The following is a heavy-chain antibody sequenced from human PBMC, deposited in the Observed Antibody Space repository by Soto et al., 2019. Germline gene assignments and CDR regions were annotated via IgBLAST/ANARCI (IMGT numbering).Heavy chain of an antibody. CDR2: IYHSGST. V-gene: IGHV4-30-2*01. J-gene: IGHJ5*02. Sequence: SETLSLTCAVSGGSISSGGYSWSWIRQPPGKGLEWIGYIYHSGSTYYNPSLKSRVTISVDRSKNQFSLKLSSVTAADTAVYYCARETDWFDPCGQGTLVTVSS. CDR1: GGSISSGGYS. CDR3: ARETDWFDP.